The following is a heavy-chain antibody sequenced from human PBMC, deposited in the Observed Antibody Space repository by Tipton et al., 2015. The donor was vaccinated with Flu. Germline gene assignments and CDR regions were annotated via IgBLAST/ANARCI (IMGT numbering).Heavy chain of an antibody. D-gene: IGHD3-10*01. CDR3: AREGGYMAAFQH. J-gene: IGHJ1*01. CDR2: IYYSWST. CDR1: GGSVSRDY. V-gene: IGHV4-59*02. Sequence: TLSLTCIVSGGSVSRDYWSWIRQPPGKGLEWIGYIYYSWSTNYNPSLKSRVTISVDTSKNQFSLKLSSVTSADTAVYYCAREGGYMAAFQHWGPGTLVTVSS.